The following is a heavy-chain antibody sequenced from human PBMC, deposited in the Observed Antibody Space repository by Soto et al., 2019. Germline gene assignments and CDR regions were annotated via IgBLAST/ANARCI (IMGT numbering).Heavy chain of an antibody. J-gene: IGHJ6*02. D-gene: IGHD3-10*01. CDR2: ISSNGGST. CDR1: GFTFSSYA. CDR3: VRTRYGSGSYYSVDRTKRNYYYYYGMDV. V-gene: IGHV3-64D*06. Sequence: GGSLRLSCSASGFTFSSYAMHWVRQAPGKGLEYVSAISSNGGSTYYADSVKGRFTISRDNSKNTLYLQMNSLRAEDTAVYYCVRTRYGSGSYYSVDRTKRNYYYYYGMDVWGQGTTVTVSS.